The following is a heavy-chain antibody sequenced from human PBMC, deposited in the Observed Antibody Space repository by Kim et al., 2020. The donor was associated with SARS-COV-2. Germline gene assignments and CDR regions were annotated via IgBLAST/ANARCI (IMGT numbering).Heavy chain of an antibody. D-gene: IGHD3-10*01. CDR3: ARVLWFGKLSGAFDI. J-gene: IGHJ3*02. V-gene: IGHV1-18*04. Sequence: ASVKVSCKASGYTFNNYGISWVRQAPGQGLEWMGWISGYNGNIDYSQNFQGRVIMTTDTSTTTAYMELTSLRSDDTAVYYCARVLWFGKLSGAFDIWGQGTMVTVSS. CDR2: ISGYNGNI. CDR1: GYTFNNYG.